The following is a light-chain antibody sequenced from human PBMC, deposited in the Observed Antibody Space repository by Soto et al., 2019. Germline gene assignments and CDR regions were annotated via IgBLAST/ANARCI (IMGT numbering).Light chain of an antibody. CDR1: SRDVGAYNY. V-gene: IGLV2-14*01. Sequence: QSALTQPASVSGSPGQSINISCTGTSRDVGAYNYVSWYQQQSGKAPKLMIHEVSNRPSGVSNRFSGSKSGNTASLTISGLQAEDEADYYCSSYTTSRAYVFGIGTKVTVL. CDR3: SSYTTSRAYV. J-gene: IGLJ1*01. CDR2: EVS.